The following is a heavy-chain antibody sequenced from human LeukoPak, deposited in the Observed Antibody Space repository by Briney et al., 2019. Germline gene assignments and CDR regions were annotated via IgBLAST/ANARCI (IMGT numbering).Heavy chain of an antibody. CDR3: AKGLNYESSAAFDY. D-gene: IGHD3-22*01. CDR1: GFAFSSYA. Sequence: GGSLRLSCTASGFAFSSYAMTWVRQAPGKGLEWVSGISGSGGSTYYADSVKGRFTISRDDSRNTLYLQMNSLRAADTAVYYCAKGLNYESSAAFDYWGQGTLVTVSS. J-gene: IGHJ4*02. CDR2: ISGSGGST. V-gene: IGHV3-23*01.